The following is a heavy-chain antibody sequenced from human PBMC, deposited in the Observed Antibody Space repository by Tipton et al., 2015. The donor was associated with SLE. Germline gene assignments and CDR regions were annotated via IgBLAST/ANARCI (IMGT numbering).Heavy chain of an antibody. CDR3: ARDWDIVVVPAAIGNAFDI. V-gene: IGHV1-18*01. Sequence: QLVQSGVEVKKPGASVKVPCKASGYTFTDFGVTWVRQAPGQGLEWMGWISPYNGDTIYAQKVQGRVTMTTDTSTGTAYMELRSLRSDDTAVYYCARDWDIVVVPAAIGNAFDIWGQGTMVTVSS. D-gene: IGHD2-2*01. J-gene: IGHJ3*02. CDR2: ISPYNGDT. CDR1: GYTFTDFG.